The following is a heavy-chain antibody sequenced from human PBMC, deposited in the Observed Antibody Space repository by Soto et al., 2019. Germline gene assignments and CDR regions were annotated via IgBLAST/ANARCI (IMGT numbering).Heavy chain of an antibody. D-gene: IGHD2-15*01. CDR2: INHSGST. V-gene: IGHV4-34*01. CDR3: ARRDIVVVVAATHGYNWFDP. CDR1: GGSFSGYY. Sequence: PSETLSLTCAVYGGSFSGYYWSWIRQPPGKGLEWIGEINHSGSTNYNPSLKSRVTISVDTSKNQFSLKLSSVTAADTAVYYCARRDIVVVVAATHGYNWFDPWGQGTLVTVS. J-gene: IGHJ5*02.